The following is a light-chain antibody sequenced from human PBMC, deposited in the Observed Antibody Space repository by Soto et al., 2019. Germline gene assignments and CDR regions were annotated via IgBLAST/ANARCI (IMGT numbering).Light chain of an antibody. J-gene: IGKJ4*01. CDR3: QQYGSSPLT. CDR1: QSVYSNY. CDR2: DAS. V-gene: IGKV3-20*01. Sequence: ENVLTQSPGTLSLSPGEGITLSCRSSQSVYSNYLAWYQQKPGQAPRLLIYDASNRATGIPERFSGSGSGTDFTLTISRLEPEDFAVYYCQQYGSSPLTFGGGTKVEIK.